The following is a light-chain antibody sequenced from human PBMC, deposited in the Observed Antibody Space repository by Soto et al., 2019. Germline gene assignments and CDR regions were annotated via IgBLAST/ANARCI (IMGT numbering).Light chain of an antibody. CDR2: DAS. CDR3: QQRSNWPPIT. V-gene: IGKV3-11*01. CDR1: LSVNRN. Sequence: SVLSQSPCTLSLSPGERDTLSCRASLSVNRNLAWYQKKPGQPPRLLIYDASNRATGIPARFSGSGSGTDFTLTISSLEPEDFAVYYCQQRSNWPPITFGQGTRLEIK. J-gene: IGKJ5*01.